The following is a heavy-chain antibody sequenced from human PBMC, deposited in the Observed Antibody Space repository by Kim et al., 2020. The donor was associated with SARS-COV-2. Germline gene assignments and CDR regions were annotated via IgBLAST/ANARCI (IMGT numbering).Heavy chain of an antibody. CDR3: VRGSADY. V-gene: IGHV3-7*03. CDR2: IKQDGSET. Sequence: GGSLRLSCEASGFTFKTYWMTWVRQAPGKGLEWVGNIKQDGSETYYVDSVKGRFTISIDNAKNSLYLQMNILRAEDTALYYCVRGSADYLGQRTLVTVPS. CDR1: GFTFKTYW. J-gene: IGHJ4*02.